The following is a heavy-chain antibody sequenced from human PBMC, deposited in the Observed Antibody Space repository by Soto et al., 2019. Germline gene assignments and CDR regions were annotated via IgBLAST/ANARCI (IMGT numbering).Heavy chain of an antibody. CDR2: IFHSGST. J-gene: IGHJ4*02. Sequence: SETLSLTRTVSGGSLSSYYWIWIRQPPGKRLEWIGHIFHSGSTTYNPSLKSRVTMSVDTSKSQFSLELRSVTAADTAVYYCARQVERSNPLDYWGQGTLVTVSS. CDR3: ARQVERSNPLDY. D-gene: IGHD2-2*01. CDR1: GGSLSSYY. V-gene: IGHV4-59*08.